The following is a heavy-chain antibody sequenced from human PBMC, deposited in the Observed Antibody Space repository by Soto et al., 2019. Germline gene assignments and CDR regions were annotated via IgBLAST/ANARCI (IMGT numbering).Heavy chain of an antibody. V-gene: IGHV5-51*01. CDR2: IYPGDSDT. D-gene: IGHD2-8*01. J-gene: IGHJ5*02. Sequence: PGESLKISCKGSGYSFTSYWIGWVRQMPGKGLEWMGIIYPGDSDTRYSPSFQGQVTISADKSISTAYLQWSSLKASDTAMYYCARQGGPYCTNGVYYRFGSGNWFAPWGQGTLVTVS. CDR1: GYSFTSYW. CDR3: ARQGGPYCTNGVYYRFGSGNWFAP.